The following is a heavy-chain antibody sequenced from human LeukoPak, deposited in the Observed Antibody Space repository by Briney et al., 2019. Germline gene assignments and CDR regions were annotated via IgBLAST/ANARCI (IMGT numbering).Heavy chain of an antibody. CDR2: ISGSGGST. Sequence: GGSLRLSCAASGFTFSSYAMSWVRQAPGKGPEWVSAISGSGGSTYYADSVKGRFTISRDNSKNTLYLQMNSLRAEDTAVYYCAKGQGGYENHNWFDPWGQGTLVTVSS. J-gene: IGHJ5*02. CDR3: AKGQGGYENHNWFDP. V-gene: IGHV3-23*01. D-gene: IGHD5-12*01. CDR1: GFTFSSYA.